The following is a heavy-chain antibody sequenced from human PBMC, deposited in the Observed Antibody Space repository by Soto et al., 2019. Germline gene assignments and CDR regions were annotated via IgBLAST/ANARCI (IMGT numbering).Heavy chain of an antibody. CDR2: IKQDGSEK. V-gene: IGHV3-7*05. J-gene: IGHJ5*02. Sequence: EVQLVESGGGLVQPGGSLRLSCAASGFTFSSYWMSWVRQAPGKGLEWVANIKQDGSEKYYVDSVKGRFTISRDNAKNSLYLQMNSLRAEDTAVYYCARDSYYYGSGSYYNRWFDPWGQGTLVTVSS. D-gene: IGHD3-10*01. CDR3: ARDSYYYGSGSYYNRWFDP. CDR1: GFTFSSYW.